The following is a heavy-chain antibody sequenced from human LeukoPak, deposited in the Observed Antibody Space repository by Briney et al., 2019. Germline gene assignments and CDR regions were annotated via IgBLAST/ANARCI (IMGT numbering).Heavy chain of an antibody. CDR3: AREGSTSWHIDY. Sequence: GEALKISCRGSGYSFTSYWIGLVRQMPGKGLEWMGIIYPDDSDPRYSPSFQGQVTISADKSISTAYLQWSRLKASDTAIYYCAREGSTSWHIDYWGQGTLVTVSS. J-gene: IGHJ4*02. CDR2: IYPDDSDP. V-gene: IGHV5-51*01. CDR1: GYSFTSYW. D-gene: IGHD2-2*01.